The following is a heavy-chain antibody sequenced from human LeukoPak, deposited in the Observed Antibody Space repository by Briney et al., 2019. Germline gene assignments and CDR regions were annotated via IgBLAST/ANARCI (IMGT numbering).Heavy chain of an antibody. D-gene: IGHD2-21*02. Sequence: PGGSLRLSCAASGFTFSSYAMSWVRQAPGKGLEWVSSISSSTYIYYADSVKGRFTISRDNAKNSLYLQMSSLRAEDTAVYYCARVNCGGNCYAPQWYFDLWGRGTLVTVSS. V-gene: IGHV3-21*01. CDR3: ARVNCGGNCYAPQWYFDL. J-gene: IGHJ2*01. CDR2: ISSSTYI. CDR1: GFTFSSYA.